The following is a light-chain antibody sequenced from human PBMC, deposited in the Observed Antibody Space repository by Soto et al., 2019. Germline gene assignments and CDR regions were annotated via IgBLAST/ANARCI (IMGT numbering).Light chain of an antibody. V-gene: IGLV2-14*02. CDR1: SPNVGIYEL. CDR2: EVS. CDR3: SSYTSSSTQV. Sequence: QSALTQPASVSGSPGQSITISCTGSSPNVGIYELVSRYQQQPGKAPKLMIYEVSNRPSGVSNRFSGSKSGTTASLTISGLQAEDEADYYCSSYTSSSTQVFGTGTKVTV. J-gene: IGLJ1*01.